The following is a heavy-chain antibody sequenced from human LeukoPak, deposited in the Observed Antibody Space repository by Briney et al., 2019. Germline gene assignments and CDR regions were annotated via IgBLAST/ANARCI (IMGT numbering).Heavy chain of an antibody. V-gene: IGHV4-59*08. CDR1: GGSISSYY. CDR3: ARKYCSNTGCSYFDY. J-gene: IGHJ4*02. CDR2: IYYSGST. Sequence: SETLSLTCTVSGGSISSYYWSWIRQPPGKGLEWIGYIYYSGSTNYNPSLKSRVTISVDTSKNQFSLKLSSMTAADTAVYYCARKYCSNTGCSYFDYWGQGTLVTVSS. D-gene: IGHD2-2*01.